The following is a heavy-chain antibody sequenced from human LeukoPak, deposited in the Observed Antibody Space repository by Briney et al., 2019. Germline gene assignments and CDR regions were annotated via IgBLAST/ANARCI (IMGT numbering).Heavy chain of an antibody. CDR1: GFTFSSYG. D-gene: IGHD3-10*01. Sequence: GGSLRLSCAASGFTFSSYGMHWVRQAPGKGLEWVAVIWYDGSNKYYADSVKGRFTISRDNSKNTLYLQMNSLRAEDTAVYYCARDQASGSRYYCYYGMDVWGQGTTVTVSS. CDR2: IWYDGSNK. J-gene: IGHJ6*02. CDR3: ARDQASGSRYYCYYGMDV. V-gene: IGHV3-33*01.